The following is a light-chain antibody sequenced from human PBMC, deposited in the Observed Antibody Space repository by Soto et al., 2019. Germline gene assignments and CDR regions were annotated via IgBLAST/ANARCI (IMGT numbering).Light chain of an antibody. V-gene: IGKV3-11*01. Sequence: EVVWTQSPLTLSLSPGEIATLSCRASQSFRGLLAWYQQKPGQAPRLLIYDAYNRATGIPPRFSGSGSGTDFTLTISSLEAEDSAVYYCQQRNMWPITFGQGTRLEI. CDR2: DAY. CDR1: QSFRGL. CDR3: QQRNMWPIT. J-gene: IGKJ5*01.